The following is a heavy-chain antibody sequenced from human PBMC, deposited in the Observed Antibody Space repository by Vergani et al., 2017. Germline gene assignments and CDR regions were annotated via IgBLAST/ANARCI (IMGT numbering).Heavy chain of an antibody. D-gene: IGHD4-17*01. CDR3: TTVGDDYGDDAFDI. V-gene: IGHV3-15*01. Sequence: VQLVESGGGLVKPGGSLRLSCAASGFTFSNAWMSWVRQAPGKGLAWVGRIKSKTDGGTTDYAAPVKGRFTISRDDSKNTLYLQMNSLKTEDTAVYYCTTVGDDYGDDAFDIWGQGTMVTVSS. J-gene: IGHJ3*02. CDR1: GFTFSNAW. CDR2: IKSKTDGGTT.